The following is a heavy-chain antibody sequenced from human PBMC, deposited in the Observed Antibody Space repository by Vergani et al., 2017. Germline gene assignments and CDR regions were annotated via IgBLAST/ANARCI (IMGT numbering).Heavy chain of an antibody. Sequence: EVQVVESGGGLIKPGGSLRLSCVVSGITFKNAWINWVRQAPGKGLEWIGRIRSKNDGGTADYAAPLKGRFTISRDDSKDSAFLLVNNLKTEDTAVYYCAKYRYNWNDGGDFDYWGQGTLVTVSS. V-gene: IGHV3-15*01. CDR2: IRSKNDGGTA. CDR3: AKYRYNWNDGGDFDY. D-gene: IGHD1-1*01. CDR1: GITFKNAW. J-gene: IGHJ4*02.